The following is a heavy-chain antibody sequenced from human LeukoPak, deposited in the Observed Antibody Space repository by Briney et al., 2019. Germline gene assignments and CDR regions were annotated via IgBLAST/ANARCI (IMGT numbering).Heavy chain of an antibody. CDR2: IWYDGSNK. D-gene: IGHD6-13*01. CDR1: GFTFSSYG. J-gene: IGHJ4*02. CDR3: ARLYSSSLFDY. Sequence: GGSLRLSCAASGFTFSSYGMHWVRQAPGKGPEWLAVIWYDGSNKYYADSVKGRFTISRDNSKNTLYLQMNSLRAEDTAVYYCARLYSSSLFDYWGQGTLVTVSS. V-gene: IGHV3-33*01.